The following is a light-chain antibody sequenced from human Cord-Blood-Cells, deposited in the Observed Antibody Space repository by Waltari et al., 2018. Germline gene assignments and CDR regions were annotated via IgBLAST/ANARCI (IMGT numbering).Light chain of an antibody. CDR1: NLGSKS. Sequence: SYVLTQPPSVSVAPGKTARITCGGNNLGSKSVHRYQQKPGPAPVLVVYDGSDRPSGIPERFAGSKSGNTATLTIGRVEAGDEADYYCQVWDSSSDHVFGTGTKVTVL. CDR2: DGS. CDR3: QVWDSSSDHV. J-gene: IGLJ1*01. V-gene: IGLV3-21*03.